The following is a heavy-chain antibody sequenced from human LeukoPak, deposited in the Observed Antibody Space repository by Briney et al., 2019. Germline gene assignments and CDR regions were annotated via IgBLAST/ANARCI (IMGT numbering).Heavy chain of an antibody. Sequence: GGSLRLSCAASGFTFSSYSMNWVRRAPGKGLEWVSSISSSSSYIYYADSVKGRFTISRDNAKNSLYLQMNSLRAEDTAVYYCARVVESGSYSPYGWFDPWGQGTLVTVSS. CDR3: ARVVESGSYSPYGWFDP. CDR2: ISSSSSYI. D-gene: IGHD1-26*01. J-gene: IGHJ5*02. V-gene: IGHV3-21*01. CDR1: GFTFSSYS.